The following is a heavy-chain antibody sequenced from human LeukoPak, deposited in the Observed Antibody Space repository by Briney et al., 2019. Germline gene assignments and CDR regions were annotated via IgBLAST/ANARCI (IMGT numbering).Heavy chain of an antibody. V-gene: IGHV4-39*01. CDR2: IYYSGST. CDR3: ARGRRTRITMIVVVITTPHPGLHFDY. D-gene: IGHD3-22*01. Sequence: PSEALSLTCTVSGGSISSSSYYWGWIRQPPGKGLEWIGSIYYSGSTYYNPSLKSRVTISVDTSKNQFSLKLSSVTAADTAVYYCARGRRTRITMIVVVITTPHPGLHFDYWGQGTLVTVSS. J-gene: IGHJ4*02. CDR1: GGSISSSSYY.